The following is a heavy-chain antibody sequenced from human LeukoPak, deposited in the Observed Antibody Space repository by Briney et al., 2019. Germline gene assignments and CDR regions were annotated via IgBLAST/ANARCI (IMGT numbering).Heavy chain of an antibody. CDR1: GFSFSTYG. J-gene: IGHJ6*02. CDR3: AKTRGHDMDV. V-gene: IGHV3-23*01. D-gene: IGHD3-16*01. Sequence: PGGSLRLSCAASGFSFSTYGMSWVRRAPGKGLDWVSAISGSAAGGGTYYADSVKGRFTIARDNPQNTLYLQMSSLRAEDTAVYYCAKTRGHDMDVWGQGTTVIVSS. CDR2: ISGSAAGGGT.